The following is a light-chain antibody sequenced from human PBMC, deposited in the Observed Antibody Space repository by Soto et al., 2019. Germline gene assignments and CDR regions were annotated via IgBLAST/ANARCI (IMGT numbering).Light chain of an antibody. CDR3: SSYTSTMTNV. Sequence: QSALTQPASLSGSPGQSITISCTGTSSDVGGFNSVSWYQLRPGTAPKLILYDVVDRPSGVSYRFSGSKSGNTASLTISGLQAADEADYFCSSYTSTMTNVFGRGTKVTVL. CDR1: SSDVGGFNS. J-gene: IGLJ1*01. CDR2: DVV. V-gene: IGLV2-14*03.